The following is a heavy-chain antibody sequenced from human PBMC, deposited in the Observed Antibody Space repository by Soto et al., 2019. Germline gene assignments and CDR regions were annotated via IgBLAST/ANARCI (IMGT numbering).Heavy chain of an antibody. CDR1: GDAITRHY. Sequence: QVQLQESGPGLVKPSETLSLNCSVSGDAITRHYWSWIRQSPGKGLEWLGYFFHTGTALYNSSLRSRVTMSVDTSKNQFSLKLTSVIPSDTAVYSCARNYGGNSQFFDLWGRGTLVTVSS. CDR3: ARNYGGNSQFFDL. V-gene: IGHV4-59*11. CDR2: FFHTGTA. D-gene: IGHD4-17*01. J-gene: IGHJ2*01.